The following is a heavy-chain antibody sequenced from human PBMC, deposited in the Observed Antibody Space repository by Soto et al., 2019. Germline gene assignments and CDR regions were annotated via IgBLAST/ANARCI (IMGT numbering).Heavy chain of an antibody. CDR3: AREGPAPYYYYGMDV. Sequence: QVQLVQSGGEVKKPGASVKVSCKPSGYSFTTYGISWVRQAPGQGLEWMGWISAYNGHTNYAQKLQDRGTMTTDTSTSPGYVDLRSRRSDDSAVYYCAREGPAPYYYYGMDVWGQGSTVTVSS. V-gene: IGHV1-18*01. CDR2: ISAYNGHT. CDR1: GYSFTTYG. J-gene: IGHJ6*02.